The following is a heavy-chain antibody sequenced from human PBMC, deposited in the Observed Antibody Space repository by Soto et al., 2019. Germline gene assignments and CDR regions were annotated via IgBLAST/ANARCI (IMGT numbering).Heavy chain of an antibody. V-gene: IGHV3-15*01. CDR1: GFTVSNAW. CDR3: NTGNLYYYYGMDV. J-gene: IGHJ6*02. Sequence: XGSLRLFFAASGFTVSNAWMSWVRQAPGKGLEWVGRIKSKTDGGTTDYAAPVKGRFTISRDDSKNTLYLQMNSLKTEDTAVYYCNTGNLYYYYGMDVWGQRTTVTVSS. CDR2: IKSKTDGGTT.